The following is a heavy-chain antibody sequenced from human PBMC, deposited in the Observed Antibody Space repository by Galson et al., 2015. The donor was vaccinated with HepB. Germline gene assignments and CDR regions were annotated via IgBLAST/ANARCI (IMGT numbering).Heavy chain of an antibody. CDR1: GYTFSTYG. D-gene: IGHD1-26*01. CDR3: ARDQYHQGRGIVGARGALDY. CDR2: ISAYNGNT. V-gene: IGHV1-18*01. Sequence: SVKVSCKASGYTFSTYGISWVRQAPGQGLEWMGWISAYNGNTQFAQRLQGRVTMTTDTSTSTAYMELRSLRSDDTAVYYCARDQYHQGRGIVGARGALDYWGQGALVTVSS. J-gene: IGHJ4*02.